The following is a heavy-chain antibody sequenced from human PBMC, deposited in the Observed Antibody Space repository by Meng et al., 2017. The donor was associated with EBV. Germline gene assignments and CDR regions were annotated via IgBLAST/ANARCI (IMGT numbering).Heavy chain of an antibody. J-gene: IGHJ5*02. CDR3: ARRGGVADWFDP. D-gene: IGHD2-15*01. V-gene: IGHV1-3*01. CDR1: GYTFPRYA. CDR2: INAGNGNT. Sequence: GVEGRKPGASVKVSGQASGYTFPRYAMHWVRQAPGQRLEWMGWINAGNGNTKYSQKFQGRVTITRDTSASTAYMELSSLRSEDTAVYYCARRGGVADWFDPWGQGTLVTVSS.